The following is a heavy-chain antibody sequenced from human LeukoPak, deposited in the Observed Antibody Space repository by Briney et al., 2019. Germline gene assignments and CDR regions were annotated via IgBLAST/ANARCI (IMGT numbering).Heavy chain of an antibody. D-gene: IGHD1-1*01. V-gene: IGHV3-23*01. CDR1: GFTFTTFW. J-gene: IGHJ4*02. Sequence: GGSLRLSCAASGFTFTTFWMSWVRQAPGQGLEWASGIRNSDGMTYYADSVRGRFTISTDNSKNTLYLQMNSLRAEDTALYYCAKGLERESRLDSWGQGTLVTVSS. CDR3: AKGLERESRLDS. CDR2: IRNSDGMT.